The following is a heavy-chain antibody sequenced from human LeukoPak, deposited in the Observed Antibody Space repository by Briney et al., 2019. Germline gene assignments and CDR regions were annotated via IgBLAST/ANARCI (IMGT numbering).Heavy chain of an antibody. CDR1: GYTFTSYG. CDR2: ISAYNGNT. D-gene: IGHD1-26*01. Sequence: ASVKVSCKASGYTFTSYGISRVRQAPGQGLEWMGWISAYNGNTNYAQKLQGRVTMTTDTSTSTAYMELRSLRSDDTAVYYCAGHTSGSYFRYFDYWGQGTLVTVSS. J-gene: IGHJ4*02. V-gene: IGHV1-18*01. CDR3: AGHTSGSYFRYFDY.